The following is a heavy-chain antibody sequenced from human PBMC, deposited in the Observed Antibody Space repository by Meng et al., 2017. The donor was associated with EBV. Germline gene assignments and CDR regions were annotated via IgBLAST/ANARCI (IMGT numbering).Heavy chain of an antibody. CDR2: INPNSGGT. J-gene: IGHJ5*02. D-gene: IGHD6-13*01. CDR1: GYTFTGYY. CDR3: AKGADLAAAGTFWFDP. Sequence: GESGAGGKKPGASVKVSCKASGYTFTGYYMHWVRQAPGQGLEWMGRINPNSGGTNYAQKFQGRVTMTRDTSISTAYMELSRLRSDDTAVYYCAKGADLAAAGTFWFDPWGQGTLVTVSS. V-gene: IGHV1-2*06.